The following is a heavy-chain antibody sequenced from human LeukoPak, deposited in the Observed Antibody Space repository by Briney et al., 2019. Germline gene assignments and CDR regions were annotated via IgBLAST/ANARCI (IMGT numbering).Heavy chain of an antibody. CDR2: ISGSGGST. Sequence: GGSLRLSCAASGFTFSSYAMSWVRQAPGKGLEWVSAISGSGGSTYYADSVKGRFTISRDKSKNTLYLQMNSLRAEDTAVYYCAKDPYYYDSSGRDAFDIWGQGTMVTVSS. D-gene: IGHD3-22*01. J-gene: IGHJ3*02. CDR3: AKDPYYYDSSGRDAFDI. V-gene: IGHV3-23*01. CDR1: GFTFSSYA.